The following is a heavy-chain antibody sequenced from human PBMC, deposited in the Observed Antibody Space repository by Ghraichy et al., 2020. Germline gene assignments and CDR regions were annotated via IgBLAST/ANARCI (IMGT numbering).Heavy chain of an antibody. CDR2: IDRGGSPI. J-gene: IGHJ4*02. D-gene: IGHD1-26*01. V-gene: IGHV3-48*01. CDR3: ARVSTTTTRY. Sequence: GGSLRLSCAASGFTLNNYNMNWVRQVPGKGLEWVSYIDRGGSPIYYADSVKGRFIISRDSAKNSLYLQMDSLRVEDTAVYYCARVSTTTTRYWGQGTLVTVSS. CDR1: GFTLNNYN.